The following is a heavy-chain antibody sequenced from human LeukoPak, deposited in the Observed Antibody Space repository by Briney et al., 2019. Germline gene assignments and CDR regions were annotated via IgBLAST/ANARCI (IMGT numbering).Heavy chain of an antibody. CDR2: ISWNSGNI. D-gene: IGHD2-2*01. J-gene: IGHJ6*02. V-gene: IGHV3-9*01. CDR1: GFTFDDYA. Sequence: PGRSLRLSCAASGFTFDDYAMHWVRQAPGKGLEWVSGISWNSGNINYADSVKGRFTISRDNAKNSLYLQMKSLRAEDTALYYCARNLGYCSSSSCYRASYYGMDVWGQGTMVTVSS. CDR3: ARNLGYCSSSSCYRASYYGMDV.